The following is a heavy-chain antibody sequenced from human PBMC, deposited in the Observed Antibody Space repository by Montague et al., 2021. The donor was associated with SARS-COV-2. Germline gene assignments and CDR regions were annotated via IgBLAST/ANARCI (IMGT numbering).Heavy chain of an antibody. J-gene: IGHJ4*01. CDR3: AKVAGRSPSNFDS. CDR2: IHYSGGT. V-gene: IGHV4-31*03. D-gene: IGHD1-1*01. CDR1: GVSISSAASY. Sequence: TLSLTCTVSGVSISSAASYWTWVRQHPGKGLEWIGYIHYSGGTYSNPSLRSRIAMSVDTSKNQLSPRLASLTATDAGMYFCAKVAGRSPSNFDSWGPGTLVTVSS.